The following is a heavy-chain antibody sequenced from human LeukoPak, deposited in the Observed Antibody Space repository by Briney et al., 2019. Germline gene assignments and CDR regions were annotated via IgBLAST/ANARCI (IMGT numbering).Heavy chain of an antibody. V-gene: IGHV4-39*01. CDR1: GGSISSSSYY. CDR3: ARLLTDDPFDI. Sequence: SETLTLTCTVSGGSISSSSYYWGWIRQPPGKGLEWIRNIYYSGRTYYNPSLKNRVTISVVTSKNQFSLKVSSVTAAETAVYYCARLLTDDPFDISGQGTMVTVSS. J-gene: IGHJ3*02. CDR2: IYYSGRT. D-gene: IGHD2/OR15-2a*01.